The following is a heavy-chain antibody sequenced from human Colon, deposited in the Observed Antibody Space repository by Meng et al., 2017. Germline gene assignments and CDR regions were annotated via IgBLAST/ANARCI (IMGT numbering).Heavy chain of an antibody. Sequence: QVQLPVSGPGLVQPSQNLSLTCTVSGGSLSSDTYYWTWIRQDPGKGLEWIGIINHSGSTYYNPSLKSRVTMSLDTSKQQFSLKLISVTAADTAVYFCARGLNEGGLAHNWFDPWGQGTLVTVSS. D-gene: IGHD1-1*01. J-gene: IGHJ5*02. CDR2: INHSGST. V-gene: IGHV4-31*03. CDR1: GGSLSSDTYY. CDR3: ARGLNEGGLAHNWFDP.